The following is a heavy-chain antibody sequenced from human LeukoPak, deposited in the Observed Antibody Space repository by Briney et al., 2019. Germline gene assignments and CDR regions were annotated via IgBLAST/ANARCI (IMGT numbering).Heavy chain of an antibody. CDR2: IWYDGSNK. V-gene: IGHV3-33*08. D-gene: IGHD1-7*01. CDR3: ARDCWEFSNWNYPCI. Sequence: GGSLRLSCAASGFIFTTYAIHWVRQAPGKGLEWVAFIWYDGSNKYYADSVKGRFTISRDNSKNTLYLQMNSLRAEDTAVYYCARDCWEFSNWNYPCIWGQGTLVTVSS. CDR1: GFIFTTYA. J-gene: IGHJ4*02.